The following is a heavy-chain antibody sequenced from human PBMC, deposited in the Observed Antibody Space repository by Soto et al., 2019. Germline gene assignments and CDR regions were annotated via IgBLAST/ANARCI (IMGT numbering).Heavy chain of an antibody. D-gene: IGHD4-17*01. CDR1: EFTFRSYW. J-gene: IGHJ3*02. CDR2: IKEDRSEK. Sequence: PGGSLRLSCAASEFTFRSYWMSWVRQAPGKGLEWVANIKEDRSEKYYVDSVKGRFTISRDNNKNSLFLRMSSLRAEDTAVYYCVRDVSDYVALDIWGQGTMVTVSS. CDR3: VRDVSDYVALDI. V-gene: IGHV3-7*01.